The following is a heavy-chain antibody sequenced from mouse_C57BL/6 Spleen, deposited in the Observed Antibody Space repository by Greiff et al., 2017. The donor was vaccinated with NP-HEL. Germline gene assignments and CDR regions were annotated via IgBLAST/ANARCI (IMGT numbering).Heavy chain of an antibody. V-gene: IGHV1-50*01. CDR2: IDPSDSYT. CDR3: ARGRDYYDYGGDY. J-gene: IGHJ2*01. Sequence: VQLQQPGAELVKPGASVKLSCKASGYTFTSYWMQWVKQRPGQGLEWIGEIDPSDSYTNYNQKFKGKATLTVDTSSSTAYMQLSSLTSEDSAVYYCARGRDYYDYGGDYWGQGTTLTVSS. D-gene: IGHD2-4*01. CDR1: GYTFTSYW.